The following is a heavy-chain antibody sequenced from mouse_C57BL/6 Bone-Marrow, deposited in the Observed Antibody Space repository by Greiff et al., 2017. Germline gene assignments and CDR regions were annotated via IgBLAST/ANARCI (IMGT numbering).Heavy chain of an antibody. CDR3: ARRDYDYDGAY. CDR2: IYPGSGST. CDR1: GYTFTSYW. D-gene: IGHD2-4*01. J-gene: IGHJ3*01. V-gene: IGHV1-55*01. Sequence: QVQLQQSGAELVKPGASVKMSCKASGYTFTSYWITWEKQRPGQGLEWIGDIYPGSGSTNYNEKFKSKATLTVDTSSSTAYMQLSSLTSEDSAVYYCARRDYDYDGAYWGQGTLVTVSA.